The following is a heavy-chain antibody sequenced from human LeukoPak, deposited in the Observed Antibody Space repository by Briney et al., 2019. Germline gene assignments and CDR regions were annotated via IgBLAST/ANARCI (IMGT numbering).Heavy chain of an antibody. V-gene: IGHV1-2*02. CDR1: GDTFTGYY. CDR2: INPNSGGT. CDR3: AREVDNSYGFDY. D-gene: IGHD5-18*01. J-gene: IGHJ4*02. Sequence: ASVKVSCKASGDTFTGYYMHWVRQAPGQGLEWMGWINPNSGGTNYAQKFQGRVTMTRDTSISTAYMELSRLRSDDTAVYYCAREVDNSYGFDYWGQGTLVTVSS.